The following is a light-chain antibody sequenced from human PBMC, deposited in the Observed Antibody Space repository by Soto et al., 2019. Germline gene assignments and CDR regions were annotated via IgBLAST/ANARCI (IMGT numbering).Light chain of an antibody. CDR1: QVINKY. Sequence: DIQLTQSPSFLSASVGDRVTITCRASQVINKYLAWYQQKPGKAPKLLIYAASTLQSGVPSRFSGSGSGTEFTLTISSMQPEDFATYYCQQLNRYPFLTFVQGTRLEIK. V-gene: IGKV1-9*01. CDR2: AAS. J-gene: IGKJ5*01. CDR3: QQLNRYPFLT.